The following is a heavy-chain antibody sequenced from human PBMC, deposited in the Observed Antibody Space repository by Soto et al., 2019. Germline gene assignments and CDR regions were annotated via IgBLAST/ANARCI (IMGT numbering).Heavy chain of an antibody. CDR1: GFTFSSYG. J-gene: IGHJ6*03. CDR2: ISDDGRNK. V-gene: IGHV3-30*03. Sequence: QVQLVESGGGVVQPGKSLRLSCGGSGFTFSSYGFHWVRQAPGQGLEWVAVISDDGRNKFYADSVKGRFTISRDSSTNTLDLHMSSLRTEDTAVYYCATDGDYGDYAYMDVWGKGTTVTVSS. D-gene: IGHD4-17*01. CDR3: ATDGDYGDYAYMDV.